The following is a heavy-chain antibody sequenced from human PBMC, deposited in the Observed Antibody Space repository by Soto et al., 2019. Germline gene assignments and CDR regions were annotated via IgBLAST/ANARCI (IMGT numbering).Heavy chain of an antibody. CDR2: ISTYNGNT. V-gene: IGHV1-18*01. CDR3: ARVEDYYGSGSQYLTGRPCDY. CDR1: GYTFPKFG. J-gene: IGHJ4*02. Sequence: QVQLVQSGPEVKKPGASVKVSCKTYGYTFPKFGVTWVRQAPGQGLEWMGWISTYNGNTNYAQKFQGRVTMTTDTPPTTAYMGRRNLRSEDTAVYYCARVEDYYGSGSQYLTGRPCDYGGQGTLVPVSS. D-gene: IGHD3-10*01.